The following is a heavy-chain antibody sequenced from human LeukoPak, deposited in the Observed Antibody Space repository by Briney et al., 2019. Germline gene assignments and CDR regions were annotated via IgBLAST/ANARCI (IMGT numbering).Heavy chain of an antibody. V-gene: IGHV1-46*01. J-gene: IGHJ6*01. CDR3: ARDPYGGNSANFIYYYRMDV. D-gene: IGHD4-23*01. CDR2: INPSSDTT. Sequence: ASVKVSCKASGYTFTNYYIHWVRQAPGHGLEWMGIINPSSDTTSYAQKFQGRVAMTRDTSTGTAYMELSSLGSEDTAVYYCARDPYGGNSANFIYYYRMDVWGQGTTVSVSS. CDR1: GYTFTNYY.